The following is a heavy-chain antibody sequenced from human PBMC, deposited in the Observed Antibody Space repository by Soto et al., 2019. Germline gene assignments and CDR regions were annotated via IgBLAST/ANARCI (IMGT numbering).Heavy chain of an antibody. V-gene: IGHV3-23*01. J-gene: IGHJ4*02. Sequence: EVQLLESGGGLVQPGGSLRLSCAASGFTFSSYAMSWVRQAPGKGLEWVSAISGSGGSTYYADSVKGRFTISRDNSKNTLYLQMTSLRADDTAVYYCANAFPPVTTFDYWGQGTLVTVSS. CDR3: ANAFPPVTTFDY. CDR1: GFTFSSYA. CDR2: ISGSGGST. D-gene: IGHD4-17*01.